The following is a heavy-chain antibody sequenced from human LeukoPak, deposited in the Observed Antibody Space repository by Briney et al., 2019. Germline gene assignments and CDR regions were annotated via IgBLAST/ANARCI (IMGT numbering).Heavy chain of an antibody. CDR3: ARHSIQIVDLTTTNWFDP. CDR1: GGSISSSSYY. Sequence: PSETLSLTCTVYGGSISSSSYYWGWIRQPPGKGLEWIGSIYYSGSTYYNPSLKSRVTISVDTSKNQFSLKLSSVTAADTAVYYCARHSIQIVDLTTTNWFDPWGQGTLVTVSS. CDR2: IYYSGST. D-gene: IGHD1-14*01. J-gene: IGHJ5*02. V-gene: IGHV4-39*01.